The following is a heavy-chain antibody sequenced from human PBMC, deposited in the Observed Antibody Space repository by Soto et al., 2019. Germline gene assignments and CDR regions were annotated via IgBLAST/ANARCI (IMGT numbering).Heavy chain of an antibody. D-gene: IGHD2-2*01. CDR2: SYHSGIT. V-gene: IGHV4-30-4*01. Sequence: PSETLSLTCTVSSDSGGSGDYYWSWIRQPPGQALEWIGYSYHSGITYYSPSLRSRVAISVDTSKSHFSLSLSSVTVADTAVYYCARGYCSSDRCDGPPFLEHWGPGTLVTVSS. J-gene: IGHJ1*01. CDR3: ARGYCSSDRCDGPPFLEH. CDR1: SDSGGSGDYY.